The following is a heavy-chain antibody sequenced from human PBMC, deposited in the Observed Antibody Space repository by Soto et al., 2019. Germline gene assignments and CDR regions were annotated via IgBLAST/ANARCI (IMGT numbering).Heavy chain of an antibody. D-gene: IGHD2-21*02. CDR1: GYTFTSYA. Sequence: QVQLVQSGAEVKKPGASVKVSCKASGYTFTSYAMHWVRQAPGQMLEWMGWINAGNVNTKYSQKFQGRVTITRDTYASTAYMELSSMRSEDTAVYYCARGFSGGDADCFDPWGQGTLVTVSS. CDR3: ARGFSGGDADCFDP. J-gene: IGHJ5*02. CDR2: INAGNVNT. V-gene: IGHV1-3*01.